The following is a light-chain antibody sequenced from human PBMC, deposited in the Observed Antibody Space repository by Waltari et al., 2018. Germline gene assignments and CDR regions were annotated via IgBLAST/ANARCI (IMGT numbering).Light chain of an antibody. CDR1: DSDVGAYDF. Sequence: QSALTQPASVSGSPGQSITISCSGTDSDVGAYDFVSWYQQHPGKAPHLIIYEVRNRPAGMSTRFSASKSGNTASLTISGLQAEDEADYYCSSYTTSSAPGVFGTGTRVTVL. CDR3: SSYTTSSAPGV. V-gene: IGLV2-14*01. CDR2: EVR. J-gene: IGLJ1*01.